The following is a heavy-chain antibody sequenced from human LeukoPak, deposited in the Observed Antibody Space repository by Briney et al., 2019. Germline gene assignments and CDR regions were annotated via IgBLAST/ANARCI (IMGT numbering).Heavy chain of an antibody. CDR2: ISGSGGST. J-gene: IGHJ6*02. CDR1: GFTFSSYA. CDR3: AKGLGYCSSTSCLLTSYGMDV. Sequence: GGSLRLSCAASGFTFSSYAMSWVRQAPGKGLEWVSAISGSGGSTYYADSVKGRFTISRDNSKHTLYLQMNSLRAEDTAVYYCAKGLGYCSSTSCLLTSYGMDVWGQGTTVTVSS. D-gene: IGHD2-2*01. V-gene: IGHV3-23*01.